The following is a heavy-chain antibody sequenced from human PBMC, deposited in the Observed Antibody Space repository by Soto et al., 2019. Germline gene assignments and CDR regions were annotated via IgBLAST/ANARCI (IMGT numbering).Heavy chain of an antibody. CDR2: VDPGSGST. V-gene: IGHV1-46*01. J-gene: IGHJ4*02. Sequence: QVQLVQSGAEVKKPGASVRVSCQASGNSLTSHFLHWVRLAPGQGLEWMGVVDPGSGSTTYAQKFKGRLIMTRETSTRTVNMELNNLTSEDTAVYFCARVQGFGNGGDDDSWGQGTLVTVSS. CDR3: ARVQGFGNGGDDDS. CDR1: GNSLTSHF. D-gene: IGHD2-8*01.